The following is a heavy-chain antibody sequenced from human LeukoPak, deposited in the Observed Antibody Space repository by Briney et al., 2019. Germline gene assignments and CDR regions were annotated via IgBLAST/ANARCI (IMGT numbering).Heavy chain of an antibody. J-gene: IGHJ2*01. CDR1: GFTFRSHA. V-gene: IGHV3-23*01. Sequence: PGGSLRLSCVGSGFTFRSHAMSWVRQAPEKGLEFVSGIYENGGTTYYADFVKGRFTISRDSSKNTLFLQMNTLRAEDTAIYYCAKDRTVGASYWYFDLWGRGTLVTVSS. D-gene: IGHD1-26*01. CDR3: AKDRTVGASYWYFDL. CDR2: IYENGGTT.